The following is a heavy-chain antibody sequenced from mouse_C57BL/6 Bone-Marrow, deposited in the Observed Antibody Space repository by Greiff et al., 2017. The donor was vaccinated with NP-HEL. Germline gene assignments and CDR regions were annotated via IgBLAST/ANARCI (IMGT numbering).Heavy chain of an antibody. Sequence: QVQLQQSGPELVKPGASVKLSCKASGYTFTSYDINWVKQRPGQGLEWIGWIYPRDGSTKYNEKFKGKATLTVDTSSSTAYMELHSLTSEDSAVYFCARSIGRADFAYWGQGTLVTVSA. CDR1: GYTFTSYD. V-gene: IGHV1-85*01. CDR2: IYPRDGST. D-gene: IGHD4-1*02. J-gene: IGHJ3*01. CDR3: ARSIGRADFAY.